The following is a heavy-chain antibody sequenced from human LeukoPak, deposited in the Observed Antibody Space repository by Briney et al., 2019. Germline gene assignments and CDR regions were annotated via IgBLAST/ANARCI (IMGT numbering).Heavy chain of an antibody. CDR1: GFSFSSYW. J-gene: IGHJ4*02. V-gene: IGHV3-21*01. Sequence: GGSLRLSCAASGFSFSSYWMNWVRQAPGKGLEWVSSITSSSSSIYYADSVKGRFTISRDNAKNSLYLQMNSLRAEDTAVYYCANTKQFEYWGQGTLVTVSS. D-gene: IGHD1-1*01. CDR3: ANTKQFEY. CDR2: ITSSSSSI.